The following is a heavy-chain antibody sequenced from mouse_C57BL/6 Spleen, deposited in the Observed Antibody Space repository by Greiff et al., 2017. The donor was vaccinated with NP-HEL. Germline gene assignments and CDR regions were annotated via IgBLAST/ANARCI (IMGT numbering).Heavy chain of an antibody. V-gene: IGHV1-64*01. D-gene: IGHD1-1*01. J-gene: IGHJ1*03. CDR2: IHPNSGST. Sequence: QVQLKQSGAELVKPGASVKLSCKASGYTFTSYWMHWVKQRPGQGLEWIGMIHPNSGSTNYNEKFKSKATLTVDKSSSTAYMQLSSLTSEDSAVYYCASYGSSYWYFDVWGTGTTVTVSS. CDR1: GYTFTSYW. CDR3: ASYGSSYWYFDV.